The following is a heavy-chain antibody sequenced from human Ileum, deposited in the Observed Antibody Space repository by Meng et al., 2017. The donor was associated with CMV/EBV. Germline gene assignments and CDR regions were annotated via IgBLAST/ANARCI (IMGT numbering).Heavy chain of an antibody. J-gene: IGHJ6*01. Sequence: SETLSLTCTVSGGSISSYYWSWIRQPPGKGLEWIGSIYHSGSTYYNPSLKSRVTISVDTSKNQFSLKLSSVTAADTAVYYCASGHDYGALYGMDVWGQGTTVNGSS. V-gene: IGHV4-59*08. CDR1: GGSISSYY. CDR2: IYHSGST. D-gene: IGHD4-17*01. CDR3: ASGHDYGALYGMDV.